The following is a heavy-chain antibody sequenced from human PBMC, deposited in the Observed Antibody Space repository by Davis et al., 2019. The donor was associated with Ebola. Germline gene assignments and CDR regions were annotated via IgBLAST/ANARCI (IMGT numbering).Heavy chain of an antibody. J-gene: IGHJ5*01. CDR3: ARYCSSNTCNLFDF. V-gene: IGHV4-34*01. D-gene: IGHD2-2*01. Sequence: PSETLSLTCAVYGGSFSGYYWTWIRQPPGKGLAWIGEIDHSGRTTWNASLKSRVTISVDTSKNQFSLKLTSVTAADTAVYYCARYCSSNTCNLFDFWGQGSLVTVSS. CDR1: GGSFSGYY. CDR2: IDHSGRT.